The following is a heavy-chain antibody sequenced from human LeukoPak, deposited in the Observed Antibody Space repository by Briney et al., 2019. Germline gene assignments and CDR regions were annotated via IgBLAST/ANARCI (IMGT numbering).Heavy chain of an antibody. CDR2: INHSGST. V-gene: IGHV4-34*01. D-gene: IGHD2-2*01. CDR3: ARGRRYCSSTSCPGGDY. Sequence: SKTLSLTCAVYGGSFSGYYWSWIRQPPGKGLEWIGEINHSGSTNYNPSLKSRVTISVDTSKNQFSLKLSSVTAADTAVYYCARGRRYCSSTSCPGGDYWGQGTLVTVSS. CDR1: GGSFSGYY. J-gene: IGHJ4*02.